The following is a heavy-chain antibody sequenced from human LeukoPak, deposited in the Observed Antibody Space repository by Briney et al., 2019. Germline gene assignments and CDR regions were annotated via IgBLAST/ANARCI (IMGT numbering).Heavy chain of an antibody. J-gene: IGHJ4*02. CDR2: INSGGFT. Sequence: PGGSLRLSCAASGFTFSSNYMSWVRQAPGKGLEWVSVINSGGFTYYADSVKGRFTISRDNSKNTLYLQMNGLRAEDTAVYYCAREVGSYYDWGQGTLVTVSS. CDR1: GFTFSSNY. D-gene: IGHD1-26*01. V-gene: IGHV3-53*01. CDR3: AREVGSYYD.